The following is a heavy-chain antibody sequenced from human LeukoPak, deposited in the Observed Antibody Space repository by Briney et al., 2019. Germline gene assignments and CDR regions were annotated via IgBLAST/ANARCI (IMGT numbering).Heavy chain of an antibody. D-gene: IGHD6-19*01. Sequence: GASVKVSCKASGYDFTSVGITWVRRAPGQGLELMGCISPYNGNTRYAQKFQGRVTMTTDTSTTKAYMEWRGLRFNDTAVYYCARAGSGSGWYFDYWGQGTLVTVSS. V-gene: IGHV1-18*01. J-gene: IGHJ4*02. CDR3: ARAGSGSGWYFDY. CDR2: ISPYNGNT. CDR1: GYDFTSVG.